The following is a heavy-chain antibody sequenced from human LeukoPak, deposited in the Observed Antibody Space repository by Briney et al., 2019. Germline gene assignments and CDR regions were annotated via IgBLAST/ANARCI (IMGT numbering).Heavy chain of an antibody. J-gene: IGHJ3*02. D-gene: IGHD4-17*01. CDR1: GFTFSSYA. V-gene: IGHV3-30*04. CDR2: ISYDGSNK. CDR3: ERVRYGDYDRRSSAFDM. Sequence: GGSLRLSCAASGFTFSSYAMHWVRQAPGKGLEWVAVISYDGSNKYYADSVRGRFTISRDNYKNTLYLQMNSLRAEDTAVYYCERVRYGDYDRRSSAFDMWGKGTMVTVSS.